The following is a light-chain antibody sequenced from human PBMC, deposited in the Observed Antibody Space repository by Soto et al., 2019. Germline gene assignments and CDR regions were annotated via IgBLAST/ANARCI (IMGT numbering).Light chain of an antibody. V-gene: IGKV3-15*01. J-gene: IGKJ1*01. CDR2: GAS. CDR3: QQYNNWLWT. Sequence: EIVMTQSPATLSVSPGERATLSCRASQSVSSNLAWYQQKPGQAPRLHIYGASTRATGIPARFSGSGSGTEFPLTISSLQSEDFAVYYCQQYNNWLWTFGQGTKVEIK. CDR1: QSVSSN.